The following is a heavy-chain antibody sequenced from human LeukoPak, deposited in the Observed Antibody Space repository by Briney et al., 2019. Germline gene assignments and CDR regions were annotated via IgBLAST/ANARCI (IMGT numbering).Heavy chain of an antibody. D-gene: IGHD3-22*01. J-gene: IGHJ4*02. CDR1: GGSISSGSYY. CDR2: IYTSGST. V-gene: IGHV4-61*02. Sequence: SQTLSLTCSVSGGSISSGSYYWSWIRQPAGKGLEWIGRIYTSGSTNYNPSLKSRVTISVDTSKNQFSLKLSSVTAANTAVYYCARNYYDSSGYYSNFDYWGRGTLVTVSS. CDR3: ARNYYDSSGYYSNFDY.